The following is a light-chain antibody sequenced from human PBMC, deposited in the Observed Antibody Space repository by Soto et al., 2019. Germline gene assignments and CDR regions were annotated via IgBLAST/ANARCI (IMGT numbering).Light chain of an antibody. J-gene: IGLJ2*01. V-gene: IGLV1-47*01. CDR3: TAWDDSLRGRV. CDR2: RDN. Sequence: CVLTQPPSASGAPGQRVTISCSGSSSNVGINYVYWYQQLPGTAPKLLIYRDNQRPSGVPDRFSGSKSGTSASLAISGLRSEAEADYYCTAWDDSLRGRVFGGGTKLTVL. CDR1: SSNVGINY.